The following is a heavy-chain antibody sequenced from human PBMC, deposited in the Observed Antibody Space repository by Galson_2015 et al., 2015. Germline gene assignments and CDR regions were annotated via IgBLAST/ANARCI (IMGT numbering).Heavy chain of an antibody. CDR1: GYTFTSYY. V-gene: IGHV1-46*01. D-gene: IGHD1-1*01. CDR3: ARGPLEYYLDY. CDR2: INPSGGST. Sequence: SVKVSCKASGYTFTSYYIQWVRQAPGQGLEWMGIINPSGGSTIYAQKFQGRVTMTRETSTSTVYMELSSLRYEDTAVYYCARGPLEYYLDYWGQGTLVTVSS. J-gene: IGHJ4*02.